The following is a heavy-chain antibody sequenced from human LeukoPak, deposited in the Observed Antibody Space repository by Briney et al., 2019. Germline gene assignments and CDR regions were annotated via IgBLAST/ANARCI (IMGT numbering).Heavy chain of an antibody. D-gene: IGHD3-9*01. CDR2: INPSGGST. J-gene: IGHJ3*02. Sequence: ASVKVSCKASGYTFTSYYMHWVRQAPGQGLEWMGIINPSGGSTSYAQKFQGRVTMTRDTSTSTVYMELSSLRSEDTAVYYCARDSYNILTGLPFDAFDIWGQGTVVTVSS. CDR3: ARDSYNILTGLPFDAFDI. CDR1: GYTFTSYY. V-gene: IGHV1-46*01.